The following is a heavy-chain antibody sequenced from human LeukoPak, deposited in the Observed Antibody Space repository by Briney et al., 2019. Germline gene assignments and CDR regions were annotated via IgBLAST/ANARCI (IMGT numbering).Heavy chain of an antibody. D-gene: IGHD3-3*01. J-gene: IGHJ5*02. CDR3: ARDYYDFWSGRFDP. CDR1: GFPFSNSW. CDR2: ISYDGSNK. Sequence: GGSLRLSCAVSGFPFSNSWMYWVRQAPGKGLEWVAVISYDGSNKYYADSVKGRFTISRDNSKNTLYLQMNSLRAEDTAVYYCARDYYDFWSGRFDPWGQGTLVTVSS. V-gene: IGHV3-30*19.